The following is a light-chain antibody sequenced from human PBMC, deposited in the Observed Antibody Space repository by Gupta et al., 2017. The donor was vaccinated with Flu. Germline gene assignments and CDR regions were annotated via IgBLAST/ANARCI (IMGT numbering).Light chain of an antibody. J-gene: IGKJ5*01. V-gene: IGKV3-15*01. CDR2: GSS. CDR3: QQYNDWPRIT. CDR1: RSISNN. Sequence: IVMTQSPATLSLSPGDRTTLACRASRSISNNLAWYQQRAGQAPRLVIYGSSSRPTGVPARFSGSGSGTDFILTISSLQSEDFATYYCQQYNDWPRITFGQGTRLEIK.